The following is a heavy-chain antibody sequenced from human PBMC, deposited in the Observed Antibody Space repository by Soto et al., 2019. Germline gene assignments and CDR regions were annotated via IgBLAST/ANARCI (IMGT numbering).Heavy chain of an antibody. D-gene: IGHD2-15*01. CDR2: ISPSGGST. CDR3: ARARYCSGGSCYWFDP. V-gene: IGHV1-46*01. J-gene: IGHJ5*02. Sequence: GASVKVSCKASGYTFTSYYMHWVRQAPGQGLEWMGIISPSGGSTSYAQKFQGRVTMTRDTSTSTVYMELSSLRSEDTAVYYCARARYCSGGSCYWFDPWGQGTLVTVSS. CDR1: GYTFTSYY.